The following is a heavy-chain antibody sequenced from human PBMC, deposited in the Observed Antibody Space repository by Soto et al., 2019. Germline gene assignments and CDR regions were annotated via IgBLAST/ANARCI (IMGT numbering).Heavy chain of an antibody. CDR2: ISAYNGNT. Sequence: ASVKVSCKASGYTFTSYGISWVRQAPGQGLEWMGWISAYNGNTNYAQKLQGRVTMTTDTSKSTAYMELRSLRSDDTAVYYCARAWRAHNYGDYYTWGQGTLVTVSS. CDR1: GYTFTSYG. D-gene: IGHD4-17*01. CDR3: ARAWRAHNYGDYYT. J-gene: IGHJ5*02. V-gene: IGHV1-18*01.